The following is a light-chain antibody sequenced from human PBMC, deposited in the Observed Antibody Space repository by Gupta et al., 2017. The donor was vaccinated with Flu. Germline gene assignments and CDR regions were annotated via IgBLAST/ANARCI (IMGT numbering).Light chain of an antibody. CDR1: QSVSNY. J-gene: IGKJ4*02. Sequence: VLPQSPATLSLSPGERATLSCRASQSVSNYLAWYQQKPGQAPRLLIYDASNRATGIPARFSGSGSGTDFTLTISNLEPEDFAVYYCQREANCLTFGEGTKVEI. CDR3: QREANCLT. CDR2: DAS. V-gene: IGKV3-11*01.